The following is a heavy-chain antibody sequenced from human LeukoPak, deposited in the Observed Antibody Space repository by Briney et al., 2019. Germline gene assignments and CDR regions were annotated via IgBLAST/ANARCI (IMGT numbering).Heavy chain of an antibody. Sequence: PSETLSLTCTVSGGSISSGGYYWSWIRQHPGEGLEWIGYIYYSGSTYYNPSLKSRVTISGDTSKNQFSLKLSAVTAADTAEYYCARGYCVITSCSPGDYWGQGTLVTVSS. J-gene: IGHJ4*02. D-gene: IGHD2-2*01. CDR3: ARGYCVITSCSPGDY. CDR1: GGSISSGGYY. V-gene: IGHV4-31*03. CDR2: IYYSGST.